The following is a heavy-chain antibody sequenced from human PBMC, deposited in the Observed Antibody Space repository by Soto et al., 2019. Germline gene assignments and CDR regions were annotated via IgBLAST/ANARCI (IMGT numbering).Heavy chain of an antibody. CDR3: ARDGYDGSGSPYPAY. D-gene: IGHD3-10*01. J-gene: IGHJ4*02. CDR2: IYYLGST. V-gene: IGHV4-59*01. CDR1: GGFMSEYF. Sequence: PSETLSLTCSVSGGFMSEYFWSWIRQSPGKGLEWIGYIYYLGSTDYNPSLKSRVTISVDTSKRQFSLRLTSVTAADTAVYYCARDGYDGSGSPYPAYWGPGTQVTVSS.